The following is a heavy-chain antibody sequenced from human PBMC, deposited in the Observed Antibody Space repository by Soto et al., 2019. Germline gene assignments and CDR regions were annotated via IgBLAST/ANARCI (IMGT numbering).Heavy chain of an antibody. V-gene: IGHV3-23*01. CDR2: ISVSGVGT. CDR3: AKDGRVLAAIRRADDAYDI. J-gene: IGHJ3*02. Sequence: GGSLRLSCVASGFTFSNYGMSWVRQAPGKGLEWVSGISVSGVGTYSADSVKGRFTISRDNSKNTLYLQMNSLRVEDTAVYFCAKDGRVLAAIRRADDAYDIWGRGTMVTVSS. CDR1: GFTFSNYG. D-gene: IGHD2-15*01.